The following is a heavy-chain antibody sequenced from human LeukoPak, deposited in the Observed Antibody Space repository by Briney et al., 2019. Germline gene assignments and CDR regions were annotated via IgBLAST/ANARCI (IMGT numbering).Heavy chain of an antibody. CDR1: GFTFSSYS. CDR2: ISSSSSYI. V-gene: IGHV3-21*01. J-gene: IGHJ4*02. CDR3: ARGLALPGYCSSTSCYPNYFDY. D-gene: IGHD2-2*01. Sequence: PGGSLRLSCAASGFTFSSYSMNWVRQAPGKGLEWVSSISSSSSYIYYADSVKGRFTISRDNAKNSLYLQMNSLRAEDTAVYYCARGLALPGYCSSTSCYPNYFDYWGQGTLVTVSS.